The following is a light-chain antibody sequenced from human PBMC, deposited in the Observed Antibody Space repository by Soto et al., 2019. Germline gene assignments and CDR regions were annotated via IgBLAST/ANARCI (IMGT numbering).Light chain of an antibody. CDR3: EAWDHSLSAGV. Sequence: QSVLTQPPSVSAAPGQTVTISCSGSSSNIGNNYVAWYQQLPGTAPKLLIYENDKRPSGIPDRFSGSKSGTSATLGITGLQTGDEADYYCEAWDHSLSAGVFGTGTKVTVL. CDR2: END. J-gene: IGLJ1*01. CDR1: SSNIGNNY. V-gene: IGLV1-51*02.